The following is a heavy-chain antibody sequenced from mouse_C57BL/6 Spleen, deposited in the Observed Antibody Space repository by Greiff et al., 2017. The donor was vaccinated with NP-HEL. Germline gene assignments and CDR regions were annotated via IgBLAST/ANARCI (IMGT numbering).Heavy chain of an antibody. V-gene: IGHV2-9-1*01. CDR2: IWTGGGT. D-gene: IGHD1-1*01. CDR3: ARDYYGSSDYYAMDY. Sequence: VKLMESGPGLVAPSQSLSITCTVSGFSLTSYAISWVRQPPGKGLEWLGVIWTGGGTNYNSALKSRLSISKDNAKSQVFLKMNSLQTDDTARYYCARDYYGSSDYYAMDYWGQGTSVTVSS. J-gene: IGHJ4*01. CDR1: GFSLTSYA.